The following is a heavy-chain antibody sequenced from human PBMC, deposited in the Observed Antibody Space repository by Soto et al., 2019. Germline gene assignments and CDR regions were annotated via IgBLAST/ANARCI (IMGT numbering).Heavy chain of an antibody. V-gene: IGHV4-31*03. D-gene: IGHD3-10*01. J-gene: IGHJ6*02. CDR2: IYYSGST. CDR3: ARDTVGGMDV. Sequence: QVQLQESGPGLVKPSQTLSLTCTVSGGSISSGGYYWSWIRQHPGKGLEWIGYIYYSGSTYYNPSIRSRVTMSVDTSKNQFSLKLSSVTAADTAVYYCARDTVGGMDVWGQGTTVTVSS. CDR1: GGSISSGGYY.